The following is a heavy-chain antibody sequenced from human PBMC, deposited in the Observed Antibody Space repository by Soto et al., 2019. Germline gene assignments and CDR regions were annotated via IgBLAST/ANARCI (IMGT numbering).Heavy chain of an antibody. D-gene: IGHD6-13*01. CDR1: GFTVSSNY. CDR3: TGSSTWAYFDY. V-gene: IGHV3-53*02. J-gene: IGHJ4*02. Sequence: EVQLVETGGGLIQPGGSLRLSCAASGFTVSSNYMSWVRQAPGKGLEWVSVIYSGGSTYYADSVKGRFTISRDNSKNTLYLQMNSLRAEGTAVYYCTGSSTWAYFDYWGQGTLVTVSS. CDR2: IYSGGST.